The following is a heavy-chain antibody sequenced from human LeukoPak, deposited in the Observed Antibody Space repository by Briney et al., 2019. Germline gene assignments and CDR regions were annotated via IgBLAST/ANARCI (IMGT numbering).Heavy chain of an antibody. J-gene: IGHJ4*02. CDR3: ARVPRRSGSLDY. D-gene: IGHD1-26*01. V-gene: IGHV3-21*01. CDR1: GFTFSSYS. Sequence: PGGSLRLSCAACGFTFSSYSMNWVRQAPGKGLEWVSSISSSSSYIYYADSVKGRFTISRDNAKNSLYLQMNSLRAEDTAVYYCARVPRRSGSLDYWGQGTLVTVSS. CDR2: ISSSSSYI.